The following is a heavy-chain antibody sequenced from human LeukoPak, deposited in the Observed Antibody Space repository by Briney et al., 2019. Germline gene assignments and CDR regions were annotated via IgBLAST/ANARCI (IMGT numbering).Heavy chain of an antibody. CDR1: GGSISSYY. J-gene: IGHJ4*02. D-gene: IGHD3-9*01. CDR2: IYYSGST. Sequence: SETLTLTCTVSGGSISSYYWSWIRQPPGKGLEWIGYIYYSGSTNYNPSLKSRVTISVDTSKNQFSLKLSSVTAADTAVYYCARARLGALRYFDWLAFDYWGQGTLVTVSS. CDR3: ARARLGALRYFDWLAFDY. V-gene: IGHV4-59*01.